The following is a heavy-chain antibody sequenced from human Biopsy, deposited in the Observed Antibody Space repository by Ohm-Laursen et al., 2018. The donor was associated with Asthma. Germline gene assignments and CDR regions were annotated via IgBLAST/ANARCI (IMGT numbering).Heavy chain of an antibody. CDR3: ARSAKTIFGVVMGSYYYGMDV. D-gene: IGHD3-3*01. Sequence: GTLSLTCTVSGGSMSSSSYYWGWIRQPPGKGLEWIGSIHYSGSTYYNPSLKSRVTISVDTSKNQLSLQLSSVTAADTAVYYCARSAKTIFGVVMGSYYYGMDVWGQGTTVTVSS. CDR2: IHYSGST. J-gene: IGHJ6*02. V-gene: IGHV4-39*01. CDR1: GGSMSSSSYY.